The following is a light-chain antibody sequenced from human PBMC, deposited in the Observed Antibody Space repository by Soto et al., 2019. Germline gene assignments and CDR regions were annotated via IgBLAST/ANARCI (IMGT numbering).Light chain of an antibody. Sequence: EIVLTQSPATLSLSPGERATLSCRASQSVSSYLAWYQQKPGQAPRLLIYDASNRATGIPARFSGSGSGTDFTHTISSLEPEDFAVYYCQQRSNWPWRFGQGTKVEIK. CDR2: DAS. J-gene: IGKJ1*01. CDR3: QQRSNWPWR. CDR1: QSVSSY. V-gene: IGKV3-11*01.